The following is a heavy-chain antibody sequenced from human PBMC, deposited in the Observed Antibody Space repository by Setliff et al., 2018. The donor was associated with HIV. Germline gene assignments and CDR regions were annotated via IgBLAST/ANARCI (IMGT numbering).Heavy chain of an antibody. V-gene: IGHV3-13*01. CDR2: LGVRGDT. D-gene: IGHD5-18*01. CDR3: LRGSIQVPGLDRMDV. J-gene: IGHJ6*03. CDR1: GFTLRSYD. Sequence: GGSLRLSCVVSGFTLRSYDMYWVRQAPGKGLEWVSGLGVRGDTYYTGSVKGRFAISRESAKDSLYLQMSNLRPEDTGVYYCLRGSIQVPGLDRMDVCGKRTTVTVSS.